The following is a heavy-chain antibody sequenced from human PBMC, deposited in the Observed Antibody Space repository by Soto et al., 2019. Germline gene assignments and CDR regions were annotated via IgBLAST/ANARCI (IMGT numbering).Heavy chain of an antibody. J-gene: IGHJ4*02. D-gene: IGHD5-18*01. CDR1: GFSLNASGMC. CDR2: IDWDGDK. Sequence: GPTLVNPTQTLTLTCTFSGFSLNASGMCLTWIRQPPGRALEWLATIDWDGDKYYTSSLATRLTISKDTSKNQVALTITNMQPVDTGTYFCARMRGSYISPLDSWGQGALVTVSS. CDR3: ARMRGSYISPLDS. V-gene: IGHV2-70*13.